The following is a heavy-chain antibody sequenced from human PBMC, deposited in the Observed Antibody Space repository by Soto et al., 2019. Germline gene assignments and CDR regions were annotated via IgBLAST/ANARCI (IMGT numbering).Heavy chain of an antibody. V-gene: IGHV3-9*01. CDR3: AKVGPYGDFYDAFDS. CDR1: GFTFDDYA. Sequence: GGSLRLSCAASGFTFDDYAMHWVRQAPGKGLEWVSGISWNSGSIGYADSVKGRFTISRDNAKNSLYLQMNSLRAEDTALYYCAKVGPYGDFYDAFDSWGQGKMVTVSS. D-gene: IGHD4-17*01. CDR2: ISWNSGSI. J-gene: IGHJ3*02.